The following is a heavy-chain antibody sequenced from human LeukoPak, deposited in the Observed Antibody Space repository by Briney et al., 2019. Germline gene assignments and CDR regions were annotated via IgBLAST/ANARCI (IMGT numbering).Heavy chain of an antibody. Sequence: GSLRLSCAASGFTFSSYSMNWVRPAPGKGLEWVSFISTSSIYIYYADSVKGRFTISRDNSKNTLYLQMNSLRAEDTAVYYCARDERLLSFLKWGQGTLVTVSS. V-gene: IGHV3-21*04. CDR1: GFTFSSYS. CDR3: ARDERLLSFLK. J-gene: IGHJ4*02. CDR2: ISTSSIYI. D-gene: IGHD3-3*01.